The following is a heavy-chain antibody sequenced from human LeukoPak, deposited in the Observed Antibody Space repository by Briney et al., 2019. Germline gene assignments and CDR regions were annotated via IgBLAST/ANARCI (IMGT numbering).Heavy chain of an antibody. CDR1: GGSISSGGYY. Sequence: SETXSLXCTVSGGSISSGGYYWGWLGQHRGKGLEWIGYIYYSGSTYYDPSLKSRVTISVDASKNRFSLKLSSVTAADTAVYYCAREAPPDYDDYVGPDYWGQGTLVTVSS. CDR3: AREAPPDYDDYVGPDY. D-gene: IGHD4-17*01. CDR2: IYYSGST. J-gene: IGHJ4*02. V-gene: IGHV4-30-4*08.